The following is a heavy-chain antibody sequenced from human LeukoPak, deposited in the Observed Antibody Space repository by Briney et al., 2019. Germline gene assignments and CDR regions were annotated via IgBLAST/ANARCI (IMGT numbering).Heavy chain of an antibody. CDR2: IYTSGST. CDR3: ARGGLNYYGSGSYRKYNWFDP. D-gene: IGHD3-10*01. Sequence: SETLSLTCTVSGGSISSYYWSWIRQPAGKGLEWIGRIYTSGSTNYNPSLKSRVTISVDTSKNQFSLKLSSVTAADTAVYYCARGGLNYYGSGSYRKYNWFDPWGQGTLVTVSS. J-gene: IGHJ5*02. V-gene: IGHV4-4*07. CDR1: GGSISSYY.